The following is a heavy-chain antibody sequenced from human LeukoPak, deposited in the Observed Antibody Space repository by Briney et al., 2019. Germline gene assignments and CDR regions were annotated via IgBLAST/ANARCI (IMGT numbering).Heavy chain of an antibody. Sequence: GASVKVSCKASGYTFTTYGISWVRQAPGQGREWMGWSSPYNGNTNYAQKLRGRVTMTTDTSTSTAYMELRSLRSDDTAVYYCARDLWHIVVVTASPRFDYWGQGTLVTVSS. J-gene: IGHJ4*02. CDR1: GYTFTTYG. V-gene: IGHV1-18*01. CDR3: ARDLWHIVVVTASPRFDY. D-gene: IGHD2-21*02. CDR2: SSPYNGNT.